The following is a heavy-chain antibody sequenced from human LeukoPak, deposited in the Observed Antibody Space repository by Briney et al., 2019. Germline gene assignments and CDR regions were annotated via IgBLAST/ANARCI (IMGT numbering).Heavy chain of an antibody. V-gene: IGHV3-66*01. J-gene: IGHJ4*02. CDR1: GFTVSSNY. CDR3: ARDRGSSGYQN. CDR2: IYSGGST. D-gene: IGHD3-22*01. Sequence: TGGSLRLSCAASGFTVSSNYMSWVRQAPGKGLEWVSVIYSGGSTYYADSVKGRFTISRDNSKNTLYLQMNSLRAEDTAVYYCARDRGSSGYQNWGQGTLVTVSS.